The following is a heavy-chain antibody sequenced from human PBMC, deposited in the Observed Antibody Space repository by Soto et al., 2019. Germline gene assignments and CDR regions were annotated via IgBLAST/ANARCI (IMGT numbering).Heavy chain of an antibody. CDR3: AAVLLAAADTGHYYYYMDV. Sequence: SVKVSCKASGFTFTSSAMQWVRQARGQRLEWIGWIVVGSGNTNYAQKFQERVTITRDMSTSTAYMELSSLRSEDTAVYYCAAVLLAAADTGHYYYYMDVWGKGTTVTVSS. CDR2: IVVGSGNT. D-gene: IGHD6-13*01. V-gene: IGHV1-58*02. CDR1: GFTFTSSA. J-gene: IGHJ6*03.